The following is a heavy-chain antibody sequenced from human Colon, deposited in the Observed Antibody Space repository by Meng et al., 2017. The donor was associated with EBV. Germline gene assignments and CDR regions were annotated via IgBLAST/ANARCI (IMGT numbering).Heavy chain of an antibody. D-gene: IGHD4/OR15-4a*01. CDR2: IHHSGVS. CDR1: GYSITSNSW. CDR3: ARRDYGNYLLKTP. J-gene: IGHJ4*02. Sequence: EPGQGQVKSSGTPSLACAVSGYSITSNSWWSWVRRPPGKGLEWIGQIHHSGVSTYNPSLKSRVTMSVDKSRNQFSLTLRSVTAADTAVYYCARRDYGNYLLKTPWGPGALVTVSS. V-gene: IGHV4-4*02.